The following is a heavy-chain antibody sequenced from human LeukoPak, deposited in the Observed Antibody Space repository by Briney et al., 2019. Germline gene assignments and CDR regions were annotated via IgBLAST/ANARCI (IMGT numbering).Heavy chain of an antibody. CDR2: ISHSGTT. Sequence: ASGTLSLTCAVSGDSISSSNWWNWVRQPPGKGLEWIGEISHSGTTLYNPSLRSRVTISIDKSKNQFSLNLNSVTAADTAVYYCARDRPKYYFDYWGQGTLVTVSS. CDR3: ARDRPKYYFDY. J-gene: IGHJ4*02. CDR1: GDSISSSNW. V-gene: IGHV4-4*02.